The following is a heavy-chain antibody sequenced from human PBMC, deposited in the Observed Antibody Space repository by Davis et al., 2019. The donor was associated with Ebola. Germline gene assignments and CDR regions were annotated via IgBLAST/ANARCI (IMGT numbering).Heavy chain of an antibody. V-gene: IGHV3-23*01. CDR2: ISGSGGST. D-gene: IGHD6-13*01. CDR3: ARAHSSSWYGNYYYGMDV. Sequence: GESLKISCAASGFTFSSYAMSWVRQAPGKGLEWVSAISGSGGSTYYADSVKGRFTISRDNSKNTLYLQMNSLRAEDTAVYYCARAHSSSWYGNYYYGMDVWGKGTTVTVSS. CDR1: GFTFSSYA. J-gene: IGHJ6*04.